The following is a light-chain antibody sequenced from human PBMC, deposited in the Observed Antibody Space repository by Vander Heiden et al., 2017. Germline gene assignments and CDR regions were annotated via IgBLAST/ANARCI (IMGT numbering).Light chain of an antibody. CDR1: QGISTY. V-gene: IGKV1-27*01. CDR3: QSYNSAPGFT. CDR2: AAS. Sequence: DIQMAQSPSFLSASVGDRVTITCRASQGISTYLAWYQQKPGNRPKLLIYAASTLQSGVPSRFSGSGSGTDFTLTIRSLQPEDVATYYCQSYNSAPGFTFGQGTKLEIK. J-gene: IGKJ2*01.